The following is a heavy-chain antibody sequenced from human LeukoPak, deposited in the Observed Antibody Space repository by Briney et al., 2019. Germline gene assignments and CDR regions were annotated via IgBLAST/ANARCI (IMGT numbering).Heavy chain of an antibody. CDR2: INPNSAET. J-gene: IGHJ4*02. V-gene: IGHV1-2*02. Sequence: VSVKVSCKASGYSFTGYYMHWVRQAPGQGLEWMGWINPNSAETGYAQKFQGRVTMTRDMSISTIYMELTRLRSDDTALYYCARWDGYSSSPDYWGQGTLVTVSS. D-gene: IGHD6-13*01. CDR1: GYSFTGYY. CDR3: ARWDGYSSSPDY.